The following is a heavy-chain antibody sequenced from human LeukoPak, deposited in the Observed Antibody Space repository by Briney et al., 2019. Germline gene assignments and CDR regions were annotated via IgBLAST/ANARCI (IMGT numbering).Heavy chain of an antibody. CDR1: GYTFTSYD. Sequence: ASVKVSCKASGYTFTSYDINWVRQATGQGREWMGWMNPNSGNTGYAQKFQGRVTMTRNTSISTAYMELSSLRSEDTAVYYCARDTHYDFWSGNSYGMDVWGQGTTVTVSS. J-gene: IGHJ6*02. V-gene: IGHV1-8*01. CDR2: MNPNSGNT. CDR3: ARDTHYDFWSGNSYGMDV. D-gene: IGHD3-3*01.